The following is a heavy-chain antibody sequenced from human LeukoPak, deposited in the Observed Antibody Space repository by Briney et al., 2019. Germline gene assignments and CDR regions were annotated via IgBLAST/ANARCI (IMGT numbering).Heavy chain of an antibody. Sequence: ASVKVSCKASGYTLTSYGISWVRQAPGQGLEWMGWISAYNGNTNYAQKLQGRVTMTTDTSTSTAYMELRSLRSDDTAVYYCARDRHGYSYYYDSSGYCDPWGQGTLVTVSS. CDR1: GYTLTSYG. D-gene: IGHD3-22*01. CDR3: ARDRHGYSYYYDSSGYCDP. V-gene: IGHV1-18*01. CDR2: ISAYNGNT. J-gene: IGHJ5*02.